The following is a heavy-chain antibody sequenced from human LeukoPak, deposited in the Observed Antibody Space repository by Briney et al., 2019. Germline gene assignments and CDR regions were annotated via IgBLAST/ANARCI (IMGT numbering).Heavy chain of an antibody. CDR2: ISIDGGSNK. J-gene: IGHJ4*02. CDR3: AKVGIGSRDGYFDY. V-gene: IGHV3-30*18. D-gene: IGHD6-13*01. CDR1: GFTFRNYG. Sequence: GGSLRLSCAASGFTFRNYGMHWVRQAPGKGLEWVAVISIDGGSNKYHADSVKGRFTISRDNSMNTLYLQMNSLRAEDTAVYYCAKVGIGSRDGYFDYWGQGTLVTVSS.